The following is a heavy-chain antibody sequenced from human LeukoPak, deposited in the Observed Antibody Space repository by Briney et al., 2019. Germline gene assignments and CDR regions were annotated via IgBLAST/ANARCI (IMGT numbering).Heavy chain of an antibody. J-gene: IGHJ4*02. CDR3: AREYRSGDFDY. CDR2: IRSSSSTI. CDR1: GFTFSSYS. D-gene: IGHD3-10*01. V-gene: IGHV3-48*04. Sequence: GGSLRLSCAASGFTFSSYSMNWVRQAPGKGLEWVSYIRSSSSTISYADSVKGRFTISRDNAKNTLYLQMNSLRAEDTAVYYCAREYRSGDFDYWGQGTLVTVSS.